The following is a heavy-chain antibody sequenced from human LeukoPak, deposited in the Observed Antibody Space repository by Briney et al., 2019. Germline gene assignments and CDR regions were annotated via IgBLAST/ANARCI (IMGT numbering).Heavy chain of an antibody. D-gene: IGHD4-23*01. J-gene: IGHJ4*02. CDR1: GFTFDDYG. CDR3: ARDSAAGVNDY. CDR2: INWNGGST. V-gene: IGHV3-20*04. Sequence: GGSLRLSCAASGFTFDDYGMSWVRQAPGKGLEWVSGINWNGGSTGYADSVKGRFTISRDNAKNSLYLQMDSLRAEDTALYYCARDSAAGVNDYWGQGTLVTVSS.